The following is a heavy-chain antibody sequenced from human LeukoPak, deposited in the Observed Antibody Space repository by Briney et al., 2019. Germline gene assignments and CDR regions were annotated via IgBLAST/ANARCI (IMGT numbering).Heavy chain of an antibody. D-gene: IGHD3-9*01. CDR1: GYTFTSYA. CDR3: ARADILTPNYYGMDV. CDR2: INAGNGNT. Sequence: ASVKVSCKASGYTFTSYAMHWVRQAPGQRLEWMGWINAGNGNTKYSQKFQGRVTITRDTSASTAYMELSSLRSEDTAVYYCARADILTPNYYGMDVWGQGTTVTVSS. J-gene: IGHJ6*02. V-gene: IGHV1-3*01.